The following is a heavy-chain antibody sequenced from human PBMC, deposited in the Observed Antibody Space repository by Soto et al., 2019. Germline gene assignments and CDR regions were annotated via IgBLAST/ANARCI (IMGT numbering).Heavy chain of an antibody. J-gene: IGHJ4*02. CDR1: GYTFTSYA. CDR3: AGVSDIVATDPFDY. V-gene: IGHV1-3*01. Sequence: ASVKGSCKASGYTFTSYARHWVRQAPGQRLEWMGWINAGNGNTKYSQKFQGRVTITRDTSASTAYMELSSLRSEDTAVYYCAGVSDIVATDPFDYSGQGPLVTVSS. CDR2: INAGNGNT. D-gene: IGHD5-12*01.